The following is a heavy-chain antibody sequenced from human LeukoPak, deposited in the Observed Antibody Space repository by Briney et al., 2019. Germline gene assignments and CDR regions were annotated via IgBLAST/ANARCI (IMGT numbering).Heavy chain of an antibody. Sequence: SETLSLTCAVSGYSISSGYFWGWIRQSPGKGLEWIASIYHSGTTYYNPSLKRRVTMSVDTSKNQFYLKLNSVTAADTAVYYCARPPDTGDYGAAFDFWGQGVLVTVSS. J-gene: IGHJ4*02. D-gene: IGHD4-17*01. V-gene: IGHV4-38-2*01. CDR1: GYSISSGYF. CDR3: ARPPDTGDYGAAFDF. CDR2: IYHSGTT.